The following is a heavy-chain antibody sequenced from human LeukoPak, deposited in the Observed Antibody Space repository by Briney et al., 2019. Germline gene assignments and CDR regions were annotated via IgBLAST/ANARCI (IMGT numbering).Heavy chain of an antibody. Sequence: SVKVSCKASGGTFSSYAISWVRQAPGQGLEWMGRIIPIFGTANYAQKFQGRVTITTDESTSTAYMELSSLGSEDTAVYYCARGGTPVQLERGAWFDPWGRGTLVTVSS. CDR1: GGTFSSYA. V-gene: IGHV1-69*05. CDR3: ARGGTPVQLERGAWFDP. CDR2: IIPIFGTA. D-gene: IGHD1-1*01. J-gene: IGHJ5*02.